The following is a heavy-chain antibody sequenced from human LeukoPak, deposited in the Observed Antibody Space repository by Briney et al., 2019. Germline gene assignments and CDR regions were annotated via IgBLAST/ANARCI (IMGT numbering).Heavy chain of an antibody. J-gene: IGHJ6*02. V-gene: IGHV3-74*01. CDR2: INSDGSST. D-gene: IGHD6-13*01. CDR3: ARGLSAAAGHYYYYYYGMDV. CDR1: GFTFSSYW. Sequence: GGSLRLSYAASGFTFSSYWMHWVRQAPGKGLVWVSRINSDGSSTSYADSVKGRFTISRDNAKNTLYLQMNSLRAEDTAVYYCARGLSAAAGHYYYYYYGMDVWGQGTTVTVSS.